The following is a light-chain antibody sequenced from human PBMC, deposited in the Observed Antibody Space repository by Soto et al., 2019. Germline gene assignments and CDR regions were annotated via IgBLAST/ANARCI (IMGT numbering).Light chain of an antibody. J-gene: IGKJ1*01. Sequence: DVQMTHSPSTLSASVGDRVTITCRASQSISRWLAWYQQKPGKAPKLLIYETSSLEDGVPSRFTGSGSGTEFSLTITSLQPDDFATYYCQQYKDYWTFGQGTKVDIK. V-gene: IGKV1-5*03. CDR2: ETS. CDR1: QSISRW. CDR3: QQYKDYWT.